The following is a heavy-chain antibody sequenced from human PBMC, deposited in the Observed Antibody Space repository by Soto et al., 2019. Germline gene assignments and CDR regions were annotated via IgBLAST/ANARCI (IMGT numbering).Heavy chain of an antibody. Sequence: QVQLQEPGPGLVKPSQTLSLTCTVSGASISSGSYYWSWIRQLPGKGLEWIGYISNSGSTYYNPSLKSRVTISVDTSKNQFSLRVSSVTAADTAVYYCARAVYSNHVYWGQGTLVTVSS. CDR1: GASISSGSYY. V-gene: IGHV4-31*03. D-gene: IGHD4-4*01. J-gene: IGHJ4*02. CDR3: ARAVYSNHVY. CDR2: ISNSGST.